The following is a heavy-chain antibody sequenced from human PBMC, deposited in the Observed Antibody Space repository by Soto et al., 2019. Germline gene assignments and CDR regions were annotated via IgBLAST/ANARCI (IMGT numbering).Heavy chain of an antibody. Sequence: SETLSLTCTVSGGSISSYYWSWIRQPPGKGLEWIGYIYYSGSTNYNPSLKSRVTISVDTSKNQFSLKLSSVTAADTAVYYCARHGDSSSWYRAFDIWGQGTMVTVSS. CDR3: ARHGDSSSWYRAFDI. CDR1: GGSISSYY. D-gene: IGHD6-13*01. CDR2: IYYSGST. V-gene: IGHV4-59*08. J-gene: IGHJ3*02.